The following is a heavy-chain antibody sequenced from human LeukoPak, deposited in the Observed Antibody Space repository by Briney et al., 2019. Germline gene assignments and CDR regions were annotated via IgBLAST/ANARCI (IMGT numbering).Heavy chain of an antibody. CDR1: GGSFSGYY. Sequence: SETLSLTCAVYGGSFSGYYWSWIRQPPGKGLEWIGEINHSGSTNYNPSLKSRVTISVDTSKNQFSLKLSSVTAADTAVYYCARRYCSSTSCYFNWFDPWGQGTLVTVSS. CDR2: INHSGST. J-gene: IGHJ5*02. V-gene: IGHV4-34*01. CDR3: ARRYCSSTSCYFNWFDP. D-gene: IGHD2-2*01.